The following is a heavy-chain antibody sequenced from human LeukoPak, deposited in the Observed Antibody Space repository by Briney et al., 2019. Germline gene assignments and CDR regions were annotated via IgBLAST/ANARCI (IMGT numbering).Heavy chain of an antibody. CDR2: ISSSGSTI. CDR1: GFTFSSYE. Sequence: GGSLRLSCAASGFTFSSYEMNWVRQAPGKGLEWVSYISSSGSTIYYADSVKGRFTISRDNAKNSLYLQMNSLRAEDTAVYYCAAEYYYDSSAYFDYWGQGTLVTVSS. J-gene: IGHJ4*02. CDR3: AAEYYYDSSAYFDY. D-gene: IGHD3-22*01. V-gene: IGHV3-48*03.